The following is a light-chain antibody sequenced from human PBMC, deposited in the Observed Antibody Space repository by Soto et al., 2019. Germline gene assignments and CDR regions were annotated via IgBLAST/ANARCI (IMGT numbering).Light chain of an antibody. Sequence: EIVLTQSPGTLSLSPGQGATLSCRASQSLSSIYLAWYQQKPGRAPRLLIYRTSSRATGIPDRFSGSESETDFTLTISRLEPDDSAVYYCQQYGSSPRTFGPGTKVDIK. CDR2: RTS. CDR1: QSLSSIY. CDR3: QQYGSSPRT. J-gene: IGKJ1*01. V-gene: IGKV3-20*01.